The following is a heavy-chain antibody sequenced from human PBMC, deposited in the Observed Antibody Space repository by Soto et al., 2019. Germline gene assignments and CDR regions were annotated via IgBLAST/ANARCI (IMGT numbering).Heavy chain of an antibody. CDR3: ARSPMGATYFDY. CDR1: GFTVSSNY. V-gene: IGHV3-53*01. D-gene: IGHD1-26*01. CDR2: IYSGGST. J-gene: IGHJ4*02. Sequence: PGGSLRLSCAASGFTVSSNYMSWVRQAPGKGLEWVSVIYSGGSTYYAGSVKGRFTISRDNSKNTLYLQMNSLRAEDTAVYYCARSPMGATYFDYWGQGTLVTVSS.